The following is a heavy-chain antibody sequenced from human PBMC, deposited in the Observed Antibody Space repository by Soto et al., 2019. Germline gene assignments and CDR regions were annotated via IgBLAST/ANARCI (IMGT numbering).Heavy chain of an antibody. D-gene: IGHD2-15*01. J-gene: IGHJ4*02. Sequence: EVELLESGGGLVQPAGSLRLSCAASGFTFSTYAMGWVRQAPGKGLEWVSVVSSGGGTHYADSVKGRFTVSRDNSKNTLSLQMNSQRADDTAVYYCAKRRGAGGHFDYWGQGALVTVSS. CDR3: AKRRGAGGHFDY. CDR1: GFTFSTYA. V-gene: IGHV3-23*01. CDR2: VSSGGGT.